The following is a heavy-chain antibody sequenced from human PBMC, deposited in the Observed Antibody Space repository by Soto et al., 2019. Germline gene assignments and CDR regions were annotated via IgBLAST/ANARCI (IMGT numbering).Heavy chain of an antibody. CDR3: ARGTRSHYDSSDNVHWFDP. Sequence: SETLSLTCTVSGGSISSGDYYWSWIRQPPGKGLEWIGYIYYSGSTYYNPSLKSRVTISVDTSKNQFSLKLSSVTAADTAVYYCARGTRSHYDSSDNVHWFDPWGQGTLVTVSS. D-gene: IGHD3-22*01. V-gene: IGHV4-30-4*01. J-gene: IGHJ5*02. CDR2: IYYSGST. CDR1: GGSISSGDYY.